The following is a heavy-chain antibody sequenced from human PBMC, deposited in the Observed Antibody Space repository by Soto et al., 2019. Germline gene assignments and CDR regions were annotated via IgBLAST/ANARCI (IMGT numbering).Heavy chain of an antibody. V-gene: IGHV1-18*01. CDR2: ISAYNGNT. Sequence: QVQLVQSGAEVKKPGASVKVSCKASGYTFTSYGISWVRQAPGQGLEWMGWISAYNGNTNYAQKLQGRVTMTTDTATSTADMEPRSRRSDDTAVYYCARAAVGGSYYGRGAFDIWGQGTMVTVSS. CDR3: ARAAVGGSYYGRGAFDI. J-gene: IGHJ3*02. D-gene: IGHD1-26*01. CDR1: GYTFTSYG.